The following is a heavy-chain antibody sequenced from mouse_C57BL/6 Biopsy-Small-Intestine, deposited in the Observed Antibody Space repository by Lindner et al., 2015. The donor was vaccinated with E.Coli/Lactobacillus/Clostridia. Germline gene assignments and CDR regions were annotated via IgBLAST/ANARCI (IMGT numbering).Heavy chain of an antibody. V-gene: IGHV1-82*01. CDR3: ARRGSSHAMDY. J-gene: IGHJ4*01. CDR2: IYPGDGDT. Sequence: VQLQESGAELMKPGASVKLSCKASGYAFSSSWMNWVKQRPGKGLEWIGRIYPGDGDTNYNGKFKGKATLTADKSSSTAYMQLSSLTSEDSAVYFCARRGSSHAMDYWGQGTSVTVSS. CDR1: GYAFSSSW.